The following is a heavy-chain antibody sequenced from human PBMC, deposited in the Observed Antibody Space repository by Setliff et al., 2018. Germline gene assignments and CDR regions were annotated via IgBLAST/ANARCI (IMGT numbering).Heavy chain of an antibody. D-gene: IGHD3-22*01. CDR1: GFTFSSHW. V-gene: IGHV3-48*04. CDR3: AVLCDISGYYYHDAFDI. Sequence: GGSLRLSCAASGFTFSSHWMHWVRQAPGKGLEWVSYIGESGNNIHYADSVKGRFTISRDNAKNSLYLQMNSLRAEDTAVYYCAVLCDISGYYYHDAFDIWGQGTMVTGSS. J-gene: IGHJ3*02. CDR2: IGESGNNI.